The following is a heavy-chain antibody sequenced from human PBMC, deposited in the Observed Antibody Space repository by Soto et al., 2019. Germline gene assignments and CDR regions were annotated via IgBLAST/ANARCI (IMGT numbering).Heavy chain of an antibody. J-gene: IGHJ5*02. CDR3: ARGRRRLSSRWFDP. Sequence: SETLSLTCTVSGGSISSGGYYWSWIRQHPGKGLEWIGYIYYSGSTYYNPSLKSRVTISVDTSKNQFSLKLSSVTAADTAVYYCARGRRRLSSRWFDPWGQGTLVTVSS. CDR2: IYYSGST. CDR1: GGSISSGGYY. V-gene: IGHV4-31*03.